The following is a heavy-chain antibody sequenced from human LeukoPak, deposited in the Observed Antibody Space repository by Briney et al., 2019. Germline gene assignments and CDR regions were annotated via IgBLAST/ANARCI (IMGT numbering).Heavy chain of an antibody. CDR2: ISYDVSNT. CDR3: ATHVVVTASPEADAFDI. J-gene: IGHJ3*02. Sequence: PGGSLRLSCAASGFTFSSFAIHWVRQAPGKGLEWVAVISYDVSNTYYADSVKGRFTISRDNSKNTLHLQMNSLRTEDTAVYYCATHVVVTASPEADAFDIWGQGTMVTVSS. D-gene: IGHD2-21*02. CDR1: GFTFSSFA. V-gene: IGHV3-30-3*01.